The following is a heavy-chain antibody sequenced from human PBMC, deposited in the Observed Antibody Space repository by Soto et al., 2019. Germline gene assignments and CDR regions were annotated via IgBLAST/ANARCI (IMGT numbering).Heavy chain of an antibody. CDR3: ARVDPRGVAVVRDY. CDR1: GNTFASHG. D-gene: IGHD3-10*01. J-gene: IGHJ4*02. CDR2: ISGFNGQT. V-gene: IGHV1-18*01. Sequence: QVQLVQSGPEVKKPGASVKVSCKASGNTFASHGFSWVRQAPGQGLEWMGWISGFNGQTNSALRFQCRVTLTTDTSTSTAYMELRSLRSDDTAVYFCARVDPRGVAVVRDYWGQGTLVTVSS.